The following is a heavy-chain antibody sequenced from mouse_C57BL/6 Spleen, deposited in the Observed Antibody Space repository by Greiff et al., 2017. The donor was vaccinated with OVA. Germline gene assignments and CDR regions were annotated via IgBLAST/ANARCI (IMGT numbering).Heavy chain of an antibody. V-gene: IGHV1-64*01. CDR2: IHPNSGST. J-gene: IGHJ2*01. Sequence: VQLKQPGAELVKPGASVKLSCKASGYTFTSYWMHWVKQRPGQGLEWIGMIHPNSGSTNYNEKFKSKATLTVDKSSSTAYMQLSSLTSEDSAVYYCAINWDGRYYLDYWGQGTTLTVSS. CDR1: GYTFTSYW. CDR3: AINWDGRYYLDY. D-gene: IGHD4-1*01.